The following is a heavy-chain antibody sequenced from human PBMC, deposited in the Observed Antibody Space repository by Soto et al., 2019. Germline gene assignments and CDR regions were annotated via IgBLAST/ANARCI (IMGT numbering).Heavy chain of an antibody. J-gene: IGHJ6*02. CDR3: TTDVLRYSDWLLGYGVDV. CDR1: GFTVSNAW. Sequence: GGSLRLSCAASGFTVSNAWMSWVRQAPGKGLEWVGRIKSKTDGGTIDYAAPVKGRFTMSRDDSKNTLYLQMNSLKTEDTAVYYCTTDVLRYSDWLLGYGVDVWGQGTTVTVSS. V-gene: IGHV3-15*01. D-gene: IGHD3-9*01. CDR2: IKSKTDGGTI.